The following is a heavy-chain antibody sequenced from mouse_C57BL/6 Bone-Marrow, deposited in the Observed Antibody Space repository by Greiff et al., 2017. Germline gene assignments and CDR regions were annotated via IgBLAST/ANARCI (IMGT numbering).Heavy chain of an antibody. CDR1: GYTFTDYS. J-gene: IGHJ3*01. V-gene: IGHV1-19*01. CDR2: INPYNGGT. CDR3: ARREMFAY. Sequence: EVQLQESGPVLVKPGASVKMSCKASGYTFTDYSMHWVKQSHGKSLEWIGFINPYNGGTSYNQKFKGKATLTGDKSSSTAYMELNSLTSEDSAVYYCARREMFAYWGQGTLVTVSA.